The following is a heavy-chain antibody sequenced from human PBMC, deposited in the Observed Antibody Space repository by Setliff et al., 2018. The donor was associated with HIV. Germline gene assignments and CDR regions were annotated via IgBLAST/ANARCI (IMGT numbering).Heavy chain of an antibody. Sequence: GASVKVSCKASGYTFTSYGISWVRQAPGQGLEWMGWINPNSGDTNYAQKFEGWVNMTRDTSINTAHMYLTRVKSDDTAVYYCARQLSPDVRLTLIRGVSVLAYWGQGTLVTVSS. CDR3: ARQLSPDVRLTLIRGVSVLAY. CDR2: INPNSGDT. J-gene: IGHJ4*02. CDR1: GYTFTSYG. D-gene: IGHD3-10*01. V-gene: IGHV1-2*04.